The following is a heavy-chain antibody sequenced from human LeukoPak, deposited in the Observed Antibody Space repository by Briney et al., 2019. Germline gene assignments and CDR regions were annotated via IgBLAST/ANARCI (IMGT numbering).Heavy chain of an antibody. J-gene: IGHJ5*02. CDR1: GYTFTSYD. D-gene: IGHD7-27*01. Sequence: ASVKVSCKASGYTFTSYDINWVRQAPGQGLEWMGWMNPNSGNTGYAQKVEGRVTITRNTSISTAYMELSSLRSEDTAVYYCARGLGPRIRGWFDPWGQGTLVTVSS. V-gene: IGHV1-8*03. CDR2: MNPNSGNT. CDR3: ARGLGPRIRGWFDP.